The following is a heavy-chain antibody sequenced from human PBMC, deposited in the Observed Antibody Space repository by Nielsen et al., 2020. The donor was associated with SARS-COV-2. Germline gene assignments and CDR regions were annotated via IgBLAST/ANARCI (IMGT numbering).Heavy chain of an antibody. Sequence: GGSLRLSCAGSGFSFSTYAMNWVRQAPGKGLEWVAVISGGGGSTYYTDSVKGRFTISRDNSKDTLYLQMNSLRAEDTAVYYCARGPYIGDYVESFDIWGQGTLVTVSP. J-gene: IGHJ3*02. D-gene: IGHD4-17*01. CDR2: ISGGGGST. CDR1: GFSFSTYA. CDR3: ARGPYIGDYVESFDI. V-gene: IGHV3-23*01.